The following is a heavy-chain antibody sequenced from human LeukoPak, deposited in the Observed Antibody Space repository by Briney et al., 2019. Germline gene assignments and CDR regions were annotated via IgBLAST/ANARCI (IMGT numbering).Heavy chain of an antibody. V-gene: IGHV4-61*01. CDR3: ARKWQTIFGVVRNWFDP. D-gene: IGHD3-3*01. Sequence: SETLSLTCTVSGGSVSSGSYYWSWIRQPPGKGLEWIGYIYYSGSTNYNPSLKSRVTISVDTSKNQFSLKLSSVTAADTAVYYCARKWQTIFGVVRNWFDPWGQGTLVTVSS. CDR1: GGSVSSGSYY. J-gene: IGHJ5*02. CDR2: IYYSGST.